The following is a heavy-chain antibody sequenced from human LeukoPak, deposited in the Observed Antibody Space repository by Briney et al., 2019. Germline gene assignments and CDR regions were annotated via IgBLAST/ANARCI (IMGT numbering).Heavy chain of an antibody. CDR2: ISAYNGNT. V-gene: IGHV1-18*01. CDR3: AREAVDTAMVTSDY. Sequence: ASVKVSCKASGYTFTSYGISWVRQAPGQGLEWMGWISAYNGNTNYAQKLQGRVTMTTSTSTAYMELRSLRSDDTAVYYCAREAVDTAMVTSDYWGRGTLVTVSS. CDR1: GYTFTSYG. D-gene: IGHD5-18*01. J-gene: IGHJ4*02.